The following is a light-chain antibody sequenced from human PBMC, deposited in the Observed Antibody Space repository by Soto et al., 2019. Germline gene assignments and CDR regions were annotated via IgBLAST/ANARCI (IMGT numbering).Light chain of an antibody. CDR3: QQRRRWPSLP. CDR2: DAS. V-gene: IGKV3-11*01. Sequence: TLVTQSPATLSCAPGERATLTCRSSQSVSSYLAWYQQKPGQAPRLLIYDASNRATGIPARFGGSGSGTDFTLTIGSLEREDFAVDYCQQRRRWPSLPLGQGTRLEIK. CDR1: QSVSSY. J-gene: IGKJ5*01.